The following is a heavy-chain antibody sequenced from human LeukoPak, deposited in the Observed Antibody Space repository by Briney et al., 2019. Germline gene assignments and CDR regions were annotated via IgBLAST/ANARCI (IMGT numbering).Heavy chain of an antibody. D-gene: IGHD6-13*01. CDR2: INHSGST. Sequence: SETLSLTCAVYGGSFSGYYWSWIRQPPGKGLEWIGEINHSGSTNYNPSLKSRVTISVDTSENQFSLKLSSVTAADTAVYYCARGKDSSSWYNRRNWFDPWGQGTLVTVSS. V-gene: IGHV4-34*01. CDR3: ARGKDSSSWYNRRNWFDP. J-gene: IGHJ5*02. CDR1: GGSFSGYY.